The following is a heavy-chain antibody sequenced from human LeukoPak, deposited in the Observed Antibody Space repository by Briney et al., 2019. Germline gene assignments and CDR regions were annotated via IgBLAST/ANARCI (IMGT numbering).Heavy chain of an antibody. CDR3: ARGRTCSSTSCYKGSYYYYYMDV. V-gene: IGHV4-34*01. Sequence: PSETLSLTCAVYGGSFSGYYWSWIRQPPGKGLEWIGEINHSGGTNYNPSLKSRVTISVDTSKNQFSLKLSSVTAADTAVYYCARGRTCSSTSCYKGSYYYYYMDVWGKGTTVTVSS. CDR2: INHSGGT. D-gene: IGHD2-2*02. CDR1: GGSFSGYY. J-gene: IGHJ6*03.